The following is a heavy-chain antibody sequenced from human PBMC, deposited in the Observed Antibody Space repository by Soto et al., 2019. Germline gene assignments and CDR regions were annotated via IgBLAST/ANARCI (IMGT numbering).Heavy chain of an antibody. J-gene: IGHJ4*02. V-gene: IGHV4-31*03. D-gene: IGHD3-22*01. CDR3: ASSYSGYLDN. CDR1: GDSMSSGAYY. CDR2: IYYSGNT. Sequence: SETLSLTCIVSGDSMSSGAYYWNWIRQHPGKGLEWIGYIYYSGNTYYNPSLKSRVVISVDTSKNQFSLNLGSVTAADTAIYYCASSYSGYLDNWGRGALVTVSS.